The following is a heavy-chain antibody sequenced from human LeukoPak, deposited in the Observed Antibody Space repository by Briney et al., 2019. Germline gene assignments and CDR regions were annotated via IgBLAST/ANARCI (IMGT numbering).Heavy chain of an antibody. CDR2: ISAYNGNT. V-gene: IGHV1-18*04. J-gene: IGHJ4*02. D-gene: IGHD6-13*01. CDR1: GYTFTSYG. CDR3: ARDLSGAAVGGDY. Sequence: ASVKVSCKASGYTFTSYGLSWVRQAPGQGLEWMGCISAYNGNTNYAQKLQGRVTMTTDTSTTTAYMQLRSLRSDDTAVYYCARDLSGAAVGGDYWGQGTLVTVSS.